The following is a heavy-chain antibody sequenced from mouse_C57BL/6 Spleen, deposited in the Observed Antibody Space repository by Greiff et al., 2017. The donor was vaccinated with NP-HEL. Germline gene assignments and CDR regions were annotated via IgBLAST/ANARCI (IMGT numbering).Heavy chain of an antibody. Sequence: VQLQQPGAELVKPGASVKLSCKASGYTFTSYWMQWVKQRPGQGLEWIGEIDPSDSYTNYNQKFKGKATLTVDTSSSTAYMQLSSLTSEDSAVYYCARGGYKGVAYWGQGTLVTVSA. CDR3: ARGGYKGVAY. J-gene: IGHJ3*01. CDR1: GYTFTSYW. V-gene: IGHV1-50*01. CDR2: IDPSDSYT. D-gene: IGHD1-3*01.